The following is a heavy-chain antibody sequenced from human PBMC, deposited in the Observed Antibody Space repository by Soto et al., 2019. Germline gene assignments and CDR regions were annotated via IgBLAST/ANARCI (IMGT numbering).Heavy chain of an antibody. CDR2: IWYDGSNK. D-gene: IGHD6-13*01. J-gene: IGHJ5*02. CDR3: ARDYEAAAEGNWFDP. CDR1: GFTFSSYG. Sequence: GGSLRLSCAASGFTFSSYGMHWVRQAPGKGLEWVAVIWYDGSNKYYADSVKGRFTISRDNSKNTLYLQMNSLRAEDTAVYYCARDYEAAAEGNWFDPWGQGTLVTVSS. V-gene: IGHV3-33*01.